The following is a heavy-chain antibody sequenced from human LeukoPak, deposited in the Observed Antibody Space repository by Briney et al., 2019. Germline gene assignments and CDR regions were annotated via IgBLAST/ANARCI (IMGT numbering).Heavy chain of an antibody. V-gene: IGHV3-21*01. CDR1: GFTFSSYT. CDR3: ARRVQYYFDY. Sequence: GGSLRLSCAASGFTFSSYTMHWIRQAPGKGLEWVSSISGSNSYIFYADSVKGRFTVSRDNAKDSLYLQMNSLRAEDTALYYCARRVQYYFDYWGQGTLVTVSS. CDR2: ISGSNSYI. J-gene: IGHJ4*02.